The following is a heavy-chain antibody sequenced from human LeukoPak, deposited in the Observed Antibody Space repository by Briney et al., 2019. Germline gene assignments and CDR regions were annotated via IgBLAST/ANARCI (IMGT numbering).Heavy chain of an antibody. CDR1: GYTFTGYY. J-gene: IGHJ4*02. V-gene: IGHV1-2*02. D-gene: IGHD1-7*01. Sequence: ASVKVSCKASGYTFTGYYMHWVRQAPGQGLEWMGWINPNSGGTNYAQKFQGRVTMTRDTSISTAYMELSRLRSDDTAVYYRARAHRREITGTTMGDYWGQGTLVTVSS. CDR3: ARAHRREITGTTMGDY. CDR2: INPNSGGT.